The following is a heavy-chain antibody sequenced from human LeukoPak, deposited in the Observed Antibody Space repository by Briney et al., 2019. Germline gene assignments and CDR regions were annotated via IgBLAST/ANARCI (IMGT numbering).Heavy chain of an antibody. CDR2: IYYSGST. J-gene: IGHJ3*02. D-gene: IGHD3-3*01. Sequence: SETLSLTCTVSGGSVSSGSYYRSWIRQPPGKGLKWIGYIYYSGSTNYNPSLKSRVTISVDTSKNQFSLKLSSVTAADTAVYYCARLGTIFDSPPYAFDIWGQGTMVTVSS. V-gene: IGHV4-61*01. CDR1: GGSVSSGSYY. CDR3: ARLGTIFDSPPYAFDI.